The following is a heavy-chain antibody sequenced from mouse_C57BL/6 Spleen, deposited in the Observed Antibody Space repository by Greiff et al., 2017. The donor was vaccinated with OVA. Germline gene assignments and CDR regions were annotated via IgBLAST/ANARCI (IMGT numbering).Heavy chain of an antibody. CDR1: GYTFTSYW. V-gene: IGHV1-69*01. J-gene: IGHJ1*03. CDR2: LDPSDSYT. D-gene: IGHD1-2*01. Sequence: VQLQQPGAELVMPGASVKLSCKASGYTFTSYWMHWVKQRPGQGLEWIGELDPSDSYTNYNQKFKGKSTLTVDKSSSTAYMQLSSLTSEDSAVYYCARITTAPYWYFDVWGTGTTVTVSS. CDR3: ARITTAPYWYFDV.